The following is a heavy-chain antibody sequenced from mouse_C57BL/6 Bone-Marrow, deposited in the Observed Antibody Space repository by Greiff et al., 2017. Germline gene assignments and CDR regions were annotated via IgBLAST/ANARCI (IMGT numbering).Heavy chain of an antibody. Sequence: EVKLVESGGGLVKPGGSLKLSCAASGFTFSDYGMHWVRQAPEKGLEWVAYISSGSSTIYYADTVKGRFTISSDNAKNTLFLQMTSRRAEDTAMYYCASPPVDYGGQGTSVTVSS. CDR1: GFTFSDYG. CDR3: ASPPVDY. CDR2: ISSGSSTI. J-gene: IGHJ4*01. V-gene: IGHV5-17*01.